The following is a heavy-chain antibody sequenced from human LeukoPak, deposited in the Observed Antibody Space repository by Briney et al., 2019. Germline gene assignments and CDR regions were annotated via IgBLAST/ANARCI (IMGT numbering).Heavy chain of an antibody. V-gene: IGHV4-34*01. CDR1: GGSFSGYY. Sequence: KPSETLSLTCAVYGGSFSGYYWSWIRQPPGKGLEWIGEINHSGSTNYNPSLKSRVTISVDTSKNQFSLKLSSVTAADTAVYYCARVVAVDYYDSSEEDWFDPWGQGTLVTVSS. CDR2: INHSGST. J-gene: IGHJ5*02. CDR3: ARVVAVDYYDSSEEDWFDP. D-gene: IGHD3-22*01.